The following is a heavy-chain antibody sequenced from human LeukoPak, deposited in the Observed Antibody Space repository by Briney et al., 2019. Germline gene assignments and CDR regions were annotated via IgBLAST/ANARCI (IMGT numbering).Heavy chain of an antibody. V-gene: IGHV1-8*01. D-gene: IGHD3-16*01. CDR3: ARVMLRRKNWFDP. CDR2: MNPNSGNT. Sequence: ASXKVSCKASGYTFTSYDINWVRQATGQGLEWMGWMNPNSGNTGYTQKFQGRVTMTRNTSISTAYMELSSLRSEDTAVYYCARVMLRRKNWFDPWGQGTLVTVSS. J-gene: IGHJ5*02. CDR1: GYTFTSYD.